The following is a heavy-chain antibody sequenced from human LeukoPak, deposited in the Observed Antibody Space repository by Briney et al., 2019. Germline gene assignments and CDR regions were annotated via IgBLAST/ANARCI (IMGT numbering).Heavy chain of an antibody. CDR1: GGSISSYY. Sequence: SETLSLTCTVSGGSISSYYWSWIRQPPGKGLEWIGYIYYSGSTNYNPSLKSRVTISVDTSKKQFSLKLSSVTAADTAVYYCARSHYDILTGYYSNFDYWGQGTLVTVSS. CDR2: IYYSGST. V-gene: IGHV4-59*01. J-gene: IGHJ4*02. CDR3: ARSHYDILTGYYSNFDY. D-gene: IGHD3-9*01.